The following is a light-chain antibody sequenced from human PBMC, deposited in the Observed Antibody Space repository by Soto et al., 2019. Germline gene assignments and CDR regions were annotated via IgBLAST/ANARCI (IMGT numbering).Light chain of an antibody. Sequence: DIQMTQSPSSLSASVGDRVTITCRASQRISSYLNWYQQKPGKAPKLLIYAASSLQSGVPARFSSSGSGTDFILTISSMQPEDFATYSGQESYSAPRTFGLGTKVEVK. V-gene: IGKV1-39*01. J-gene: IGKJ1*01. CDR2: AAS. CDR1: QRISSY. CDR3: QESYSAPRT.